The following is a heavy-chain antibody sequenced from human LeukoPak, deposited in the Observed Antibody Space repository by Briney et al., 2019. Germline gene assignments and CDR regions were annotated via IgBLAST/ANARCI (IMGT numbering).Heavy chain of an antibody. D-gene: IGHD3-16*01. CDR1: GDSVSSTRYY. CDR2: IYYSGTT. J-gene: IGHJ5*02. Sequence: WETLSLTCTVSGDSVSSTRYYWGWIRQPPGKRLEWIGSIYYSGTTYYNPSLKSRVTILLDMSKNQFSLRLTSVTAADTAVYYCARYSYGGEDWFDPWGQGTLVTVSS. CDR3: ARYSYGGEDWFDP. V-gene: IGHV4-39*01.